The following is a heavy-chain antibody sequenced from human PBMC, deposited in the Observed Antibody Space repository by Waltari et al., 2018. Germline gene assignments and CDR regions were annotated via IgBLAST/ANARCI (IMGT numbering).Heavy chain of an antibody. CDR2: IYHSGST. Sequence: QVQLQESGPGLVKPSETLSLTCAVPGYSISSGYYWGWIRQPPGKGLEWIGSIYHSGSTYYNPSLKSRVTISVDTSKNQFSLKLSSVTAADTAVYYCARIGDYSSRAFDIWGQGTMVTVSS. D-gene: IGHD4-17*01. CDR3: ARIGDYSSRAFDI. V-gene: IGHV4-38-2*01. J-gene: IGHJ3*02. CDR1: GYSISSGYY.